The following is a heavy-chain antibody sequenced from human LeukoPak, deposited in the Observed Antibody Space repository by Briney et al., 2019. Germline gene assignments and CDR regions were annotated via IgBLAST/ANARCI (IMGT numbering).Heavy chain of an antibody. CDR2: IIPILGIA. J-gene: IGHJ5*02. D-gene: IGHD2-15*01. CDR3: ARSPGYCSGGSCSSDKNWFDP. CDR1: GGTFSSYV. Sequence: GASVKVSCKASGGTFSSYVISWVRQAPGQGLEWMGRIIPILGIANYAQKFQGRVTITADKSTSTAYMELSSLRSEDTAVYYCARSPGYCSGGSCSSDKNWFDPWGQGTLVTVSS. V-gene: IGHV1-69*04.